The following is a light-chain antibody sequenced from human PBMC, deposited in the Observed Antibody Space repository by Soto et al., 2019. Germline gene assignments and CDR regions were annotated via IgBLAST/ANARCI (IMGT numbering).Light chain of an antibody. V-gene: IGKV1-5*01. CDR3: QQLNKYTST. Sequence: DIQMTQSPSTLSGSVGNRVTITCRDSQTISRWLAWYQQTPGKAPKLVIYGASTLQSGVPSRGSRSGAGPDCTRTISSLQPEDFETYYCQQLNKYTSTFGGGTKVDIK. CDR1: QTISRW. J-gene: IGKJ4*02. CDR2: GAS.